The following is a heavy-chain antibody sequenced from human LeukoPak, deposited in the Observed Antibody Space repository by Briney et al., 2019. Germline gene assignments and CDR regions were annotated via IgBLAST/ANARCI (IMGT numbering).Heavy chain of an antibody. V-gene: IGHV3-23*01. CDR3: AKDEGLGIAAAGSP. J-gene: IGHJ5*02. CDR1: GFTFSSYA. CDR2: ISGSGGST. Sequence: GGSLRLSCAASGFTFSSYAMSWARQAPGKGLEWVSAISGSGGSTYYADSVKGRFTISRDNSKNTLYLQMNSLRAEDTAVYYCAKDEGLGIAAAGSPWGQGTLVTVSS. D-gene: IGHD6-13*01.